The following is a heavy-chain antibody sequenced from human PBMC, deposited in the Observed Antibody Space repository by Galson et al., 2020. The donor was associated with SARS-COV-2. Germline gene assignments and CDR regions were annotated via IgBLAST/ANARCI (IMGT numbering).Heavy chain of an antibody. J-gene: IGHJ4*02. CDR1: GFTFSNAW. V-gene: IGHV3-15*01. CDR3: TTGSSWDY. Sequence: TGGSLRLSCAASGFTFSNAWMTWVRQAPGKGLEWVGLIKSKTDGGTTDYAAPVKGRFTISRDDSKNTLYLQMISLKTEDTAVYYCTTGSSWDYWGQGTLVTVS. CDR2: IKSKTDGGTT.